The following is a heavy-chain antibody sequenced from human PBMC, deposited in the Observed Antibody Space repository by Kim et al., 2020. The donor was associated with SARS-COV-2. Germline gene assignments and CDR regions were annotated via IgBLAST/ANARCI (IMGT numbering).Heavy chain of an antibody. CDR3: AKSERITRIVMITISDY. V-gene: IGHV3-23*01. D-gene: IGHD3-22*01. Sequence: VRGRFNISRANSKNTMYLQMNSLRAEDTAVYYCAKSERITRIVMITISDYWGQGTLVTVSS. J-gene: IGHJ4*02.